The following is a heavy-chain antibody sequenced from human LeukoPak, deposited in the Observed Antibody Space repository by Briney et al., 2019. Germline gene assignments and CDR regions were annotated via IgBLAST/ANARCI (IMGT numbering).Heavy chain of an antibody. CDR2: FDPEDGET. J-gene: IGHJ4*02. D-gene: IGHD3-22*01. CDR3: ARDTPHYYDSSGYYYRIYYFDY. V-gene: IGHV1-24*01. Sequence: ASVKVSCKVSGYTLTELSMHWVRQAPGKGLEWMGGFDPEDGETIYAQKFQGRVTMTEDTSTDTAYMELRSLRSDDTAVYYCARDTPHYYDSSGYYYRIYYFDYWGQGTLVTVSS. CDR1: GYTLTELS.